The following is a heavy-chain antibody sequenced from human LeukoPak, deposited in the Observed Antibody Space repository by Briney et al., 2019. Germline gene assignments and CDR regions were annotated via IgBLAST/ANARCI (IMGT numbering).Heavy chain of an antibody. CDR3: ARDTGTTGEVKFDP. CDR2: IYYSGST. CDR1: GGSISSYY. V-gene: IGHV4-59*01. D-gene: IGHD4-17*01. J-gene: IGHJ5*02. Sequence: SETLSLTCTVSGGSISSYYWSWIRQPPGKGLEWIGYIYYSGSTNYNPSLKSRVTISVDTSKNQFSLKLSSVTAADTAVYYCARDTGTTGEVKFDPWGQGTLVTVSS.